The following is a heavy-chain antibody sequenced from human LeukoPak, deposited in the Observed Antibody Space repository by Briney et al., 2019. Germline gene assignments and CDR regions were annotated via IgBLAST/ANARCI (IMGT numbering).Heavy chain of an antibody. D-gene: IGHD3-10*01. CDR1: GGSISSGGYY. V-gene: IGHV4-30-4*01. J-gene: IGHJ4*02. CDR2: IYYSGTT. Sequence: SQTLSLTCTVSGGSISSGGYYWSWIRQPPGKGLEWIGYIYYSGTTYYNPSLKSRVTISVDTSKNQFSLKLTSVTAADTAVYFCARGPYGSGSYYWGQGTLVTVSS. CDR3: ARGPYGSGSYY.